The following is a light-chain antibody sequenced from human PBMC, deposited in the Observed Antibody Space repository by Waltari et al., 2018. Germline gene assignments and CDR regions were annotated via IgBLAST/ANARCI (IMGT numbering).Light chain of an antibody. CDR2: GAS. V-gene: IGKV3-15*01. CDR3: QQYNDWPRT. Sequence: EIVMTQSPAILSASPGERATLSCRASQSVSTNLAWYQQKPGQAPRLLIYGASTRATGCPDRFSGSGSGTEFTLTISSLQSEDFVVYSCQQYNDWPRTFGQGTKVEIK. CDR1: QSVSTN. J-gene: IGKJ1*01.